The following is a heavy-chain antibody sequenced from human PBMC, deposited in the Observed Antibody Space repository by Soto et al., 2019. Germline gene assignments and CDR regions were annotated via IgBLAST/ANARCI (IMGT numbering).Heavy chain of an antibody. CDR2: IFSSGRN. CDR1: GASLLSTY. J-gene: IGHJ4*02. V-gene: IGHV4-4*07. Sequence: PSETLSLTCSVSGASLLSTYWSWVRQPAGKGLEWIGHIFSSGRNSYNPSLKSRLTMSIDTSKNLFSLHLSSVTAADTAVYYCGKFSDVKYFDKWGQGTLVTVSS. CDR3: GKFSDVKYFDK.